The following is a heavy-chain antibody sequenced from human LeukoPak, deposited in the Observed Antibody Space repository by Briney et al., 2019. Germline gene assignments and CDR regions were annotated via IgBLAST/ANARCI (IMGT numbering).Heavy chain of an antibody. Sequence: GGSLRLSCAASGFTFSSYGMHWVRRAPGKGLEWVAVISDDGSNKYCADSVKGRFTISRDNSKNTLYLQMNSLRAEDTAVYYCAKDHRWILDCSGGSCPLSFPDYWGQGTLVTVSS. V-gene: IGHV3-30*18. CDR1: GFTFSSYG. D-gene: IGHD2-15*01. CDR2: ISDDGSNK. J-gene: IGHJ4*02. CDR3: AKDHRWILDCSGGSCPLSFPDY.